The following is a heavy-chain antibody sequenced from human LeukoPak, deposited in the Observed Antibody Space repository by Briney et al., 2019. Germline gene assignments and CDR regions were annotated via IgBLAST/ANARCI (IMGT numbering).Heavy chain of an antibody. Sequence: ASVKVSCKVSGYTLTELSMHWVRQAPGKGLEWMGGFDPEDGETIYAQKFQGRVTMTEDTSTDTAYMELSSLRSEDTAVYYCATLIPPSMIVVVTTGAFDIWGQGAMVTVSS. D-gene: IGHD3-22*01. J-gene: IGHJ3*02. V-gene: IGHV1-24*01. CDR1: GYTLTELS. CDR2: FDPEDGET. CDR3: ATLIPPSMIVVVTTGAFDI.